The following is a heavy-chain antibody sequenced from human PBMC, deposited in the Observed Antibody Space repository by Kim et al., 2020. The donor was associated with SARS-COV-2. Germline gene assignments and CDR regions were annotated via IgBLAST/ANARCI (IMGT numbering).Heavy chain of an antibody. CDR3: ARGAVAWLEKVGLDY. D-gene: IGHD6-19*01. J-gene: IGHJ4*02. CDR2: ITSGGSI. V-gene: IGHV3-11*04. CDR1: GFTLNGYF. Sequence: GGSLRLSCAASGFTLNGYFMSWIRQAPGKGLEWVSHITSGGSIYYADSVKGRFTVSRDNSRKSLYLQMNRLRVEDTAVYYCARGAVAWLEKVGLDYWGQG.